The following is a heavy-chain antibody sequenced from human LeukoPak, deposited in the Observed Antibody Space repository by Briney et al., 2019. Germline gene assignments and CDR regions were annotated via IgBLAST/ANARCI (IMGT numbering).Heavy chain of an antibody. CDR3: AKAAKMVPPEMDY. J-gene: IGHJ4*02. CDR2: ISGSGDNT. CDR1: GFTFSNYA. Sequence: GGSLRLSCAASGFTFSNYAMSWVRQAPGKGLEWVSAISGSGDNTYYADSVRGRFTISRDNSKNTLYLQMNSLRAEDTAVYYCAKAAKMVPPEMDYWGQGTLVTVSS. D-gene: IGHD2-8*01. V-gene: IGHV3-23*01.